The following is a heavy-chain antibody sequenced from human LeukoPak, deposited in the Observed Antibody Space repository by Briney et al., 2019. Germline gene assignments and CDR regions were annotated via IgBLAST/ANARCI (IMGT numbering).Heavy chain of an antibody. J-gene: IGHJ4*02. V-gene: IGHV4-59*08. CDR3: ARQIYDSSGYLLDY. CDR1: GGSISSYY. Sequence: SSETLSLTCTVSGGSISSYYWSWIRQPPGKGLEWIGYIYYSGSTNYNPSPKSRVTISVDTSKNQFSLKLSSVTAADTAVYYCARQIYDSSGYLLDYWGQGTLVTVSS. D-gene: IGHD3-22*01. CDR2: IYYSGST.